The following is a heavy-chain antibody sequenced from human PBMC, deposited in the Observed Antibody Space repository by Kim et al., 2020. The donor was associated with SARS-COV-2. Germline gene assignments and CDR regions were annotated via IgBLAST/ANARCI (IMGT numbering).Heavy chain of an antibody. CDR1: GLTFSAYW. CDR3: AGEMGAIHYSYGWDV. D-gene: IGHD1-26*01. Sequence: GGSLRLSCVGRGLTFSAYWMNWVRQAPGKGLEWVANIKEDGSAKYYVDSVKGRFTISRDNAKNSVYLQMNSLRVEDTAIYFCAGEMGAIHYSYGWDVWGQGTTVTVSS. J-gene: IGHJ6*02. CDR2: IKEDGSAK. V-gene: IGHV3-7*03.